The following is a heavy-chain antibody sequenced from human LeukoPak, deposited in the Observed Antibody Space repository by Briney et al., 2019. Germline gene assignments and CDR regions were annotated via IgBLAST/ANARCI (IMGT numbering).Heavy chain of an antibody. CDR1: GASISSSSYY. CDR2: IYSSGST. J-gene: IGHJ4*02. CDR3: VRHRSDWYYLDH. Sequence: SETLSLTCTVSGASISSSSYYWSWIRQPPGKGLEWIGYIYSSGSTNYNPSLKSRLTISIDTSKNQFSLILSSVTAADTAVYYCVRHRSDWYYLDHWGQGTLVTVSS. V-gene: IGHV4-61*05. D-gene: IGHD3-9*01.